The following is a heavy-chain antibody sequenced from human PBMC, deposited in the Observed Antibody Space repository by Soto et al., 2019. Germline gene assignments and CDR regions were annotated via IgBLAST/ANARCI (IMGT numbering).Heavy chain of an antibody. CDR2: IYWNDVK. V-gene: IGHV2-5*01. D-gene: IGHD6-13*01. CDR3: AQSAIYTSTWFYFDR. J-gene: IGHJ4*01. Sequence: SGPTLVNPTQTLTLTCTFSGFSLTTSGVGVGWIRQPPGKALEWLALIYWNDVKRYSPSLKSRLTITKDTSKNQVVLTVTNMDAVDRATYSCAQSAIYTSTWFYFDRAGDGTVFTV. CDR1: GFSLTTSGVG.